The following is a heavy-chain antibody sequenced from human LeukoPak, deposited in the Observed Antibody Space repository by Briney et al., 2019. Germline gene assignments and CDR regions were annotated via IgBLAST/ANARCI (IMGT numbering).Heavy chain of an antibody. D-gene: IGHD1-20*01. CDR1: GFTFSSYA. CDR3: ARAITGTTFKLEY. V-gene: IGHV3-23*01. Sequence: PGGSLRLSCVASGFTFSSYAFNWVRQAPGKGLEWVSAIRDGGSNTYYADSVKGQFTVSRDNSKNTLYLQMNSLRADDTAMYYCARAITGTTFKLEYWGQGALVTVSS. J-gene: IGHJ4*02. CDR2: IRDGGSNT.